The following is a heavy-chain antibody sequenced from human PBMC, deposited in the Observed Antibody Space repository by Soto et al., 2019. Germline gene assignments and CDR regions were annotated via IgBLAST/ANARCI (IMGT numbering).Heavy chain of an antibody. CDR1: GYSFTSYW. J-gene: IGHJ5*02. CDR3: ATRGVGAKFYNWFDP. CDR2: IYPGDSDT. D-gene: IGHD1-26*01. V-gene: IGHV5-51*01. Sequence: GESLKISCKGSGYSFTSYWIGWVRQMPGKGLEWMGIIYPGDSDTRYSPSFQGQVTVSADKSISTAYLQWSSLKASDTAMYYCATRGVGAKFYNWFDPWGQGTLVTVSS.